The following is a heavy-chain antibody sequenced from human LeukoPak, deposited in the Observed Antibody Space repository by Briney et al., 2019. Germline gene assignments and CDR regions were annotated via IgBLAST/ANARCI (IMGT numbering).Heavy chain of an antibody. CDR3: AKDNRGGWSGYFDY. CDR2: IWHDGSAE. CDR1: GFIFGSYG. V-gene: IGHV3-33*06. D-gene: IGHD6-19*01. J-gene: IGHJ4*02. Sequence: GGSLRLSCATSGFIFGSYGMYWVRQAPGKGLEWVAVIWHDGSAEFYADSVKGRFSISRDDSKNTVYLQMNSLRAEDTALYYCAKDNRGGWSGYFDYWGQGILVTVSS.